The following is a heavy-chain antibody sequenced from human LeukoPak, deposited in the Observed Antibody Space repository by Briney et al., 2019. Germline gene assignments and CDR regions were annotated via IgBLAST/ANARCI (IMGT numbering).Heavy chain of an antibody. Sequence: PGGSLRLSCAASGFTFSSYWMSWVRQAPGKGLEWVANIKQDGSEKYYVDSVKGRFTISRDNAKNSLYLQMNSLRAEDTAVYYCARDLAAVAAYKAVNFDYWGQGTLVTVSS. V-gene: IGHV3-7*01. CDR1: GFTFSSYW. D-gene: IGHD2-15*01. CDR2: IKQDGSEK. J-gene: IGHJ4*02. CDR3: ARDLAAVAAYKAVNFDY.